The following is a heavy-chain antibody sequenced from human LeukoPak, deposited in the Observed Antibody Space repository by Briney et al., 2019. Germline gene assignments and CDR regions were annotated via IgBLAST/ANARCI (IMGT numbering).Heavy chain of an antibody. CDR1: GGTFSSYA. J-gene: IGHJ4*02. D-gene: IGHD1-7*01. V-gene: IGHV1-69*04. CDR3: ARDSLMRYNWNYVAEFDY. Sequence: SVKVSCKASGGTFSSYAISWVRQAPGRGLEWMGRIIPIFGIANYAQKFQGRVTITADKSTSTAYMELSSLRSEDTAVYYCARDSLMRYNWNYVAEFDYWGQGTLVTVSS. CDR2: IIPIFGIA.